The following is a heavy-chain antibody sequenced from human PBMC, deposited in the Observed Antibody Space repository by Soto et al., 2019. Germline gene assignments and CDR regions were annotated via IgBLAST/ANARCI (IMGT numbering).Heavy chain of an antibody. CDR2: ISPNSGGT. D-gene: IGHD3-3*01. J-gene: IGHJ4*02. CDR1: GYTFTGYY. CDR3: TREYASGYFDY. V-gene: IGHV1-2*04. Sequence: ASVKVSCKASGYTFTGYYMHWVRQAPGQGLEWMGWISPNSGGTNYAQKFQGWVTMTRDTSISTAYMELSRLRSDDTAVYYCTREYASGYFDYWGQGTLVTVSS.